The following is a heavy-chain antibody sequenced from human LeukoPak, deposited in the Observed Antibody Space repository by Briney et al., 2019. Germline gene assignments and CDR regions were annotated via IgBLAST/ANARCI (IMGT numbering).Heavy chain of an antibody. J-gene: IGHJ5*02. D-gene: IGHD6-6*01. CDR3: ATKYSSSSEDWFDP. CDR1: GGSFSGYY. Sequence: KPSETLSLTCAVYGGSFSGYYWSWIRQPPGKGLEWIGEINHSGSTSYNPSLKSRVTISVDTSKNQFSLKLSSVTAADTAVYYCATKYSSSSEDWFDPWGQGTLVTVSS. V-gene: IGHV4-34*01. CDR2: INHSGST.